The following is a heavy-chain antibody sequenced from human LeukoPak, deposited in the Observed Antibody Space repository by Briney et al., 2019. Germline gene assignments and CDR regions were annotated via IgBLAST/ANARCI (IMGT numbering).Heavy chain of an antibody. CDR2: IGGSGGST. CDR1: GFTFSSYA. V-gene: IGHV3-23*01. CDR3: ARVQEYSGGSY. J-gene: IGHJ4*02. D-gene: IGHD5-18*01. Sequence: GGSLRLSCAASGFTFSSYAMSWVRQAPGKGLEWVSAIGGSGGSTYYADSVKGRFTISRDNSKNTLYLQMNSLRAEDTAMYCCARVQEYSGGSYWGQGVLVTVSS.